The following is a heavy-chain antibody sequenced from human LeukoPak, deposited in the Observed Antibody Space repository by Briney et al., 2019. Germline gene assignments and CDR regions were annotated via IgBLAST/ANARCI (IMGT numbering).Heavy chain of an antibody. CDR3: AKDHSPAANWFDP. J-gene: IGHJ5*02. V-gene: IGHV3-23*01. CDR1: GFYFSTYV. CDR2: ISGGGGTT. D-gene: IGHD2-2*01. Sequence: GGSLRLSCAASGFYFSTYVMGWVRQAPGKGLEWVAGISGGGGTTFYAGSVQGRFTISRDNSNDTLYLQMNSLRAEDTAVYYCAKDHSPAANWFDPWGQGTLVTVSS.